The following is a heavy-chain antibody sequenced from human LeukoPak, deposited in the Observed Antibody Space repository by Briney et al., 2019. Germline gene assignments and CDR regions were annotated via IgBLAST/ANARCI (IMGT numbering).Heavy chain of an antibody. D-gene: IGHD6-6*01. CDR1: GFTFSSYA. J-gene: IGHJ4*02. Sequence: GRSLRLSCAASGFTFSSYAMHWVRQAPGKGLEWVAVISYDGSNKYYADSVKGRFTISRDNSKNTLYLQMNSLRAEDTAVYYCARDSLERRIAAHMYWGQGTLVTVSS. CDR2: ISYDGSNK. V-gene: IGHV3-30-3*01. CDR3: ARDSLERRIAAHMY.